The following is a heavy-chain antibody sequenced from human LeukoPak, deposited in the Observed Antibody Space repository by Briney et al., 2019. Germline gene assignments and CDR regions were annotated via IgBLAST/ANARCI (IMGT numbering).Heavy chain of an antibody. D-gene: IGHD3-22*01. CDR1: GGTFSSYA. Sequence: ASVKVSCKASGGTFSSYAISWVRQAPGQGLEWMGWISGYNGNSNYAQKFQGRVTMTTDTSTSTAYMELRSLTSDDTAVYYCARDLYDSSGYFDYWGQGTLVTVSS. CDR2: ISGYNGNS. J-gene: IGHJ4*02. V-gene: IGHV1-18*01. CDR3: ARDLYDSSGYFDY.